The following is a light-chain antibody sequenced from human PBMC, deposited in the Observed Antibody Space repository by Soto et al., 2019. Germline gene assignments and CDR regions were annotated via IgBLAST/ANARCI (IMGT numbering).Light chain of an antibody. V-gene: IGLV2-14*01. CDR1: TSDVGGYPY. Sequence: QSVLTQPASVSGSPGQSITIPCTGTTSDVGGYPYVSWYQQHPGRAPKLMIFEVTKRPSEISNRFSGSKSGNTASLTISGLQADDEADYYCSSFTTTNTVVFGGGTQLTVL. CDR2: EVT. CDR3: SSFTTTNTVV. J-gene: IGLJ3*02.